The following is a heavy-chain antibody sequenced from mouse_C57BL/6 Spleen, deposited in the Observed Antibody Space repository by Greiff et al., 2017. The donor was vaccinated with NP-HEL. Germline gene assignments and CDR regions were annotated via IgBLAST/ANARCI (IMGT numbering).Heavy chain of an antibody. Sequence: EVKLEESGGGLVQPGGSMKLSCVASGFTFSNSWMNWVRQSPEKGLAWGAQLRLKSDHSATHYAESVTWRFTISRDDSHRSVYLQMNNLRAEDTGIYYCTGDYSPHAMDYWGQGTSVTVSS. J-gene: IGHJ4*01. D-gene: IGHD2-12*01. CDR2: LRLKSDHSAT. CDR3: TGDYSPHAMDY. V-gene: IGHV6-3*01. CDR1: GFTFSNSW.